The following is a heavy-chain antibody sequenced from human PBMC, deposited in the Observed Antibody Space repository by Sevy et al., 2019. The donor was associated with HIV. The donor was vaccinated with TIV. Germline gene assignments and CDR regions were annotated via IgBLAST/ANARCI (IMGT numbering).Heavy chain of an antibody. V-gene: IGHV4-4*02. CDR2: VYHSGTT. J-gene: IGHJ4*02. D-gene: IGHD3-3*01. CDR3: AGRHQYSAFWPSFFDY. CDR1: GASISRSYW. Sequence: SETLSLACSVSGASISRSYWWTWVRQSPGKGLEGVGVVYHSGTTNYNPSLKSRVSISVDNSKNQVSLKLTSVTAADTAIYFCAGRHQYSAFWPSFFDYWGQGTLVTVSS.